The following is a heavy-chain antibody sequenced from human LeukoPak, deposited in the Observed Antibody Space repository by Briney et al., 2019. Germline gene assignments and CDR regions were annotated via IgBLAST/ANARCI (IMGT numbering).Heavy chain of an antibody. CDR1: GDSVTSHG. Sequence: SETLSLTCSVSGDSVTSHGWSWVRQPPGKGLEWIGYVYASGAISDNCNPSLKSRITISVDTSRNQFSLRLNSVTAADTAIYYCARDNVGSLDFWGQGILVTVSS. CDR2: VYASGAI. D-gene: IGHD3-10*01. CDR3: ARDNVGSLDF. V-gene: IGHV4-59*02. J-gene: IGHJ4*02.